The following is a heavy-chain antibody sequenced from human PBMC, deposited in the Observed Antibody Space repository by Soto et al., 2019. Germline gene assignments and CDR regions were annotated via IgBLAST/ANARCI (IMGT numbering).Heavy chain of an antibody. Sequence: GGALRLSCVASGFCLSDYAVNWVRQAPGKGLEWVSFISSDGRTIYYADSVEGRFTISRDNSKNTLSLQMDSLRAEDTAVYYCAKDWYSSGPHYFDYWGQGTLVTVSS. D-gene: IGHD6-19*01. V-gene: IGHV3-48*04. CDR2: ISSDGRTI. J-gene: IGHJ4*02. CDR3: AKDWYSSGPHYFDY. CDR1: GFCLSDYA.